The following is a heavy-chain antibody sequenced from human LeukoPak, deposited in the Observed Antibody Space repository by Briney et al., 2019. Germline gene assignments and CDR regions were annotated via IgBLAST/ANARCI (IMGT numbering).Heavy chain of an antibody. V-gene: IGHV3-20*04. CDR1: GFTFDDYG. J-gene: IGHJ3*02. CDR2: INWNGGST. CDR3: ARGPHAFDI. Sequence: GGSLRLSXAASGFTFDDYGMSWVGQPPGKGLEWVSGINWNGGSTCYADSVKGRFTISRDNAKNSLYLQMNSLRAEDTALYYCARGPHAFDIWGQGTMVTVSS.